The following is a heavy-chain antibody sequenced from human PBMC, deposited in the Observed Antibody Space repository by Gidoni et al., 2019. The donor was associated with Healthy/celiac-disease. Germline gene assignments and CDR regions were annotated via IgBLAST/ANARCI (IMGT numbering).Heavy chain of an antibody. CDR2: IYSGGST. CDR3: ARPSRLGYYYGMDV. D-gene: IGHD3-16*01. V-gene: IGHV3-53*02. CDR1: GFPASSNY. Sequence: EVPLVETGGGLIQPGGSLSLSCSASGFPASSNYMSWVRQAPGKGLAWASVIYSGGSTYYADSVKGRFTISRDNSKNTLYLQMNSLRAEDTAVYYCARPSRLGYYYGMDVWGKGTTVTVSS. J-gene: IGHJ6*04.